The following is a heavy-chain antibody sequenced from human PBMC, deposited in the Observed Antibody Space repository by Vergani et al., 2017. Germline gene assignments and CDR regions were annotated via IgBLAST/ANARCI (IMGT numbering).Heavy chain of an antibody. Sequence: QVQLQQWGAGLLKPSETLSLTCAVYGGYLSGYYWSWIRQPSGKGLAWIGEINHSGSTKYTSSLKSRVTISVDTSKNQFSLKLSSVTAADTAVYYCARIRLNARLYHFDSTGYYYCESWAQGTLVTVSS. CDR3: ARIRLNARLYHFDSTGYYYCES. V-gene: IGHV4-34*01. CDR1: GGYLSGYY. D-gene: IGHD3-22*01. CDR2: INHSGST. J-gene: IGHJ4*02.